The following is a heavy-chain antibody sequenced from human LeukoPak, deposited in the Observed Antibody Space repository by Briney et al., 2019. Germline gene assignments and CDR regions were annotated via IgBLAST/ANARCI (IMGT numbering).Heavy chain of an antibody. CDR1: GFTFSSYA. Sequence: HPGGSLRLSCAASGFTFSSYAMSWVRQAPGKGLEWVSAISGSGGSTYYADSVKGRFTISRDNSKNTLYLQMNSLRAEDTAVYYCAKGTKELRYFDWLPLDYWGQGTLVTVSS. CDR2: ISGSGGST. V-gene: IGHV3-23*01. J-gene: IGHJ4*02. D-gene: IGHD3-9*01. CDR3: AKGTKELRYFDWLPLDY.